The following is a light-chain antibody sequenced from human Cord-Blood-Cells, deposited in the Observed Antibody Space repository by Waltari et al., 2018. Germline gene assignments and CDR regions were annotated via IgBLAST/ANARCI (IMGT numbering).Light chain of an antibody. CDR3: CSYAGSSTPYV. V-gene: IGLV2-23*01. CDR2: EGS. Sequence: QSALTQPASVSGSPAQSITISCTGTSSDDGGYNLASWYQQHPGKAPKLMIYEGSKRPSGVSNRFSGSKSGNTASLTISGLQAEDEADYYCCSYAGSSTPYVFGTGTKVNVL. J-gene: IGLJ1*01. CDR1: SSDDGGYNL.